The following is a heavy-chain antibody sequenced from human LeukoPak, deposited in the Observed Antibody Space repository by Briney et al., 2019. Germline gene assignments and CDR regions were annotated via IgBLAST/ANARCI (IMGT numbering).Heavy chain of an antibody. CDR2: IIPIFGTA. J-gene: IGHJ4*02. V-gene: IGHV1-69*06. CDR3: ARSGEYSYGDFDY. D-gene: IGHD5-18*01. Sequence: SVKVSCKASGGTFSSYAISWVRQAPGQGLEWMGGIIPIFGTANYAQKFQGRVTITADKSTSTAYMELSSLRSEDTAVYYCARSGEYSYGDFDYWGQGTLVTVSS. CDR1: GGTFSSYA.